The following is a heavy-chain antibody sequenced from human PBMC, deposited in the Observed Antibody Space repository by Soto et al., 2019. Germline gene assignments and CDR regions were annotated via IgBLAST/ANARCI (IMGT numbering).Heavy chain of an antibody. CDR3: ARTQNYYGSGSYWLILDY. V-gene: IGHV4-30-4*01. CDR2: IYYSGST. CDR1: GGSISSGDYY. D-gene: IGHD3-10*01. Sequence: ASETLSLTCTVSGGSISSGDYYWSWIRQPPGKGLEWIGYIYYSGSTYYNPSLKSRVTISVDTSKNQFSLKLSSVTAADTAVYYCARTQNYYGSGSYWLILDYWGQGTLVTVSS. J-gene: IGHJ4*02.